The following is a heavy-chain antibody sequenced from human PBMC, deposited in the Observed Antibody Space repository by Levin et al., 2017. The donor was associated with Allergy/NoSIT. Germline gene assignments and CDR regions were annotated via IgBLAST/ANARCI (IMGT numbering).Heavy chain of an antibody. CDR1: GFTFSSYG. J-gene: IGHJ6*02. CDR2: ISYDGSNK. Sequence: GGSLRLSCAASGFTFSSYGMHWVRQAPGKGLEWVAVISYDGSNKYYADSVKGRFTISRDNSKNTLYLQMNSLRAEDTAVYYCAFGIAAAGTAGDGMDVWGQGTTVTVSS. CDR3: AFGIAAAGTAGDGMDV. D-gene: IGHD6-13*01. V-gene: IGHV3-30*03.